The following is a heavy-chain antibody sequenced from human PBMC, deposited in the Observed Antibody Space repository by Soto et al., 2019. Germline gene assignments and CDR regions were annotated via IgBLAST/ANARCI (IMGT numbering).Heavy chain of an antibody. D-gene: IGHD3-10*01. CDR3: ARTKFGSGTYYQTPVDY. CDR1: GYTFTSSG. CDR2: ISGYNGNT. V-gene: IGHV1-18*01. J-gene: IGHJ4*02. Sequence: ASVKVSCKASGYTFTSSGINWVRQAPGQGLEWMGWISGYNGNTKCAQNFQGRVTMTTDTPTSTAYMELSSLRSDDTAVYYCARTKFGSGTYYQTPVDYWGQGSLVTVSS.